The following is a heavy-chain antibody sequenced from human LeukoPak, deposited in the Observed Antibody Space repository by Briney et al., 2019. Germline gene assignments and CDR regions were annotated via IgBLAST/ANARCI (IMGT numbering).Heavy chain of an antibody. CDR3: ARVREDAFDI. CDR2: ISSSGSTI. J-gene: IGHJ3*02. V-gene: IGHV3-48*03. CDR1: GFTLSSYE. Sequence: GGSLRLSCAASGFTLSSYEMNWVRQAPGKGLEWVSYISSSGSTIYYADSVKGRFTISRDNAKNSLYLQMNSLRAEDTAVYYCARVREDAFDIWGQGTMVTVSS.